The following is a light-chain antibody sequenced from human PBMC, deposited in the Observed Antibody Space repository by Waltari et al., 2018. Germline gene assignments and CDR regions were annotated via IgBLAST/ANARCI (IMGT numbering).Light chain of an antibody. Sequence: SYVLTQPPSESVAPGQAATITRGGNNIERKSVHWYQQKPGQAPVLVVYDDSDRASGIPERFSGSKSGDTATLTISRAEAGDEADYSCQVWDGGRVVFGGGTKLTVL. V-gene: IGLV3-21*02. J-gene: IGLJ3*02. CDR3: QVWDGGRVV. CDR2: DDS. CDR1: NIERKS.